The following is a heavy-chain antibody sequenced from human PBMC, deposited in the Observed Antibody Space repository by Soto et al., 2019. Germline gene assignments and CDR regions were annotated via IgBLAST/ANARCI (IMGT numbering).Heavy chain of an antibody. CDR1: GYTFTSYA. Sequence: GTSVKVSCKASGYTFTSYAMHWVRQAPGQRLEWMGWINAGNGNTKYSQKFQGRVTITRDTSASTAYMELSSLRSEDTAVYYCARDPAVGFIAAPNPYNWFDPWGQGTLVTVSS. CDR3: ARDPAVGFIAAPNPYNWFDP. J-gene: IGHJ5*02. V-gene: IGHV1-3*01. CDR2: INAGNGNT. D-gene: IGHD6-6*01.